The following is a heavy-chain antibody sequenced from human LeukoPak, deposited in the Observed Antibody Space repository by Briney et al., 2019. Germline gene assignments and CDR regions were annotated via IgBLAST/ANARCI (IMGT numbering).Heavy chain of an antibody. J-gene: IGHJ5*02. V-gene: IGHV1-2*02. Sequence: VASVKVSCKASGYTFTGYYMHWVRQAPGQGLEWMGWINPNSGGTNYSQKFQGRVTITRDTSISTAYMELSRLRSDDTAVYYCARVLRYFDWFQFDPWGQGTLVTVSS. CDR2: INPNSGGT. CDR3: ARVLRYFDWFQFDP. CDR1: GYTFTGYY. D-gene: IGHD3-9*01.